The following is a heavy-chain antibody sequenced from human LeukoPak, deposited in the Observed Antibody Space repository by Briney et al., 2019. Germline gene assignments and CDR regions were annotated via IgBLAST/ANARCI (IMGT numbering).Heavy chain of an antibody. J-gene: IGHJ2*01. CDR2: IYYSGTT. Sequence: SQTLSLTCTVSGGSVSSGGYYWSWIRQHPGQGLEWIGYIYYSGTTYYNPSLQSRVTISVDTSKNQFSLKLSSVTAADTAVYYCARRPVTTGFWYFDLWGRGTLVTVSS. CDR3: ARRPVTTGFWYFDL. V-gene: IGHV4-31*03. CDR1: GGSVSSGGYY. D-gene: IGHD4-17*01.